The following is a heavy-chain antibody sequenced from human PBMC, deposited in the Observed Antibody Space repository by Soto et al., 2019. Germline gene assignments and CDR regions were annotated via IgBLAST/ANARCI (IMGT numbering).Heavy chain of an antibody. CDR2: INPSSGAT. Sequence: ASVKVSCKASGYNFVAYYMHWVRQAPGQGLEWMGWINPSSGATNFAERFQGRVTMTSDTSISTFYMEIKRLNSDDTAVYFCAKDRPYGDYGYNLAYWDPAPLVAVSS. D-gene: IGHD2-21*02. CDR1: GYNFVAYY. J-gene: IGHJ4*02. V-gene: IGHV1-2*02. CDR3: AKDRPYGDYGYNLAY.